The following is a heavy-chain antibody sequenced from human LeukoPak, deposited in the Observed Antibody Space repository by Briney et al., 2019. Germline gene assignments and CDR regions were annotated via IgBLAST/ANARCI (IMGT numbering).Heavy chain of an antibody. CDR3: ARDMATSREGYSGYTGRYQAEH. D-gene: IGHD5-12*01. CDR1: GFTFSSYS. Sequence: GGSLRLSCAASGFTFSSYSMNWVRQAPGKGLEWVSSISSSSYIYYADSVKGRFTISRDNAKNSLYLQMNSLRAENTAVYYCARDMATSREGYSGYTGRYQAEHWGQGTLVTVSS. V-gene: IGHV3-21*01. J-gene: IGHJ1*01. CDR2: ISSSSYI.